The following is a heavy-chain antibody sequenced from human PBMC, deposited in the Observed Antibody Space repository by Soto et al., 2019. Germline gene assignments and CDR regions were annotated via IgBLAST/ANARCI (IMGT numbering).Heavy chain of an antibody. CDR2: IYSGGST. J-gene: IGHJ5*02. V-gene: IGHV3-53*04. CDR1: GFTFSSYS. Sequence: GGSLRLSCAASGFTFSSYSMNWVRQAPGKGLEWVSVIYSGGSTYYADSVKGRFTISRHNSKNTLYLQMNSLRAEDTAVYYCARGTEWFDPWGQGTLVTVSS. CDR3: ARGTEWFDP. D-gene: IGHD2-21*02.